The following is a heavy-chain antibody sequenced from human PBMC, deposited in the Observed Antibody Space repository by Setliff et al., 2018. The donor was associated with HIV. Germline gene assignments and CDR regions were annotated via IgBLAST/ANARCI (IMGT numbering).Heavy chain of an antibody. J-gene: IGHJ3*01. CDR2: IYLSGST. CDR1: GYSISSGYY. Sequence: NPSETLSLTCTVSGYSISSGYYWGWIRQTPGKGLEWIGSIYLSGSTYYNPSLKSRVTISLDTSKNQFSLKLSSVTAADTAVYYCARTSIRSGWGQGTMVTVSS. CDR3: ARTSIRSG. V-gene: IGHV4-38-2*02. D-gene: IGHD6-19*01.